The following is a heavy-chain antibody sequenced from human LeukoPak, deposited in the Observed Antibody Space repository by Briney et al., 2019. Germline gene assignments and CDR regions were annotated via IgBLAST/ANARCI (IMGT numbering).Heavy chain of an antibody. J-gene: IGHJ4*02. CDR1: GYTFTSYG. Sequence: ASVKVSCKASGYTFTSYGISWVRQAPGQGLEWMGWISAYNGNTNYAQKLQGRVTMTTDTSTSTAYMELRSLRSDDTAVYYCARGPRNWYSGSYRPSYYFDYWGQGTLVTVSS. CDR3: ARGPRNWYSGSYRPSYYFDY. CDR2: ISAYNGNT. V-gene: IGHV1-18*01. D-gene: IGHD1-26*01.